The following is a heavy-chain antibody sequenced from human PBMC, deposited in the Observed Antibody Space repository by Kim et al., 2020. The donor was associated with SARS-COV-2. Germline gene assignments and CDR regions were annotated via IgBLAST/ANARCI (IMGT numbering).Heavy chain of an antibody. D-gene: IGHD6-6*01. Sequence: YAESVKGRFTISRDDAKNSLYLQMSSLRAEDTAVYYCAREYISSSHAFDLWGQGVLVTVSS. V-gene: IGHV3-48*03. CDR3: AREYISSSHAFDL. J-gene: IGHJ4*02.